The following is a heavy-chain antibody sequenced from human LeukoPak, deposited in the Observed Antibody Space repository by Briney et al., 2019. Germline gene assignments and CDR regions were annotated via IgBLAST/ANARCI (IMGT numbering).Heavy chain of an antibody. CDR3: AKLDYYDTH. Sequence: GGSLRLSCAASGFTFASYGMNWVRQAPGKGLEWVSSITGSSASTYYADSVKGRFTISRDNSKNTLYLQMNSLRAEDTAVYFCAKLDYYDTHWGQGTLVTVSS. V-gene: IGHV3-23*01. D-gene: IGHD3-22*01. CDR2: ITGSSAST. CDR1: GFTFASYG. J-gene: IGHJ4*02.